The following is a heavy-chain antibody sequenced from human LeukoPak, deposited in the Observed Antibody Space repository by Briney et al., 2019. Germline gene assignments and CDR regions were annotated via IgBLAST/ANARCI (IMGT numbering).Heavy chain of an antibody. CDR3: ARVTMVAAASYNWFVP. CDR1: GFIFSNYG. V-gene: IGHV3-33*08. D-gene: IGHD2-15*01. CDR2: IWSDGSNK. J-gene: IGHJ5*02. Sequence: GGSLRLSCAASGFIFSNYGMHWVRQAPGKGLEWVAVIWSDGSNKYYADSVRGRFTISRDNSKNTLYLQMNSLRAEDTAVYYCARVTMVAAASYNWFVPWGQGTLVTVSS.